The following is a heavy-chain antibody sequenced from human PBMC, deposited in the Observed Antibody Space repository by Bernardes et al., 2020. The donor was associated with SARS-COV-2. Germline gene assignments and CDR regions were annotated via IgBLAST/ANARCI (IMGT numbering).Heavy chain of an antibody. CDR2: INAGSGDT. J-gene: IGHJ4*02. D-gene: IGHD5-12*01. Sequence: ASMKVSCKASGYTFNTYPIHWVRQAPGQRLEWMGWINAGSGDTTYSQKFQDRVTITRDTSASTAHMELSSLRSEDTAVYYCTRALYSGHDYWGQGTLVTVSS. V-gene: IGHV1-3*01. CDR3: TRALYSGHDY. CDR1: GYTFNTYP.